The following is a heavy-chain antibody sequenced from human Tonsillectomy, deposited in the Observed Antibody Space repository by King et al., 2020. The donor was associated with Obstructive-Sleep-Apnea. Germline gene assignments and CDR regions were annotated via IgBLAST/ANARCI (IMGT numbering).Heavy chain of an antibody. CDR3: ARELSNSWYEKGMDV. CDR1: GYTFTDYY. J-gene: IGHJ6*02. D-gene: IGHD6-19*01. Sequence: VQLVESGAEVKKPGASVKVSCKAAGYTFTDYYMHWVRQAPGQGLEWMGWINPNSGGTNYAQKFQGCVTMTRDTSINTAYMELSRLRYDDTAVYYWARELSNSWYEKGMDVWGQGTTVTVSS. V-gene: IGHV1-2*04. CDR2: INPNSGGT.